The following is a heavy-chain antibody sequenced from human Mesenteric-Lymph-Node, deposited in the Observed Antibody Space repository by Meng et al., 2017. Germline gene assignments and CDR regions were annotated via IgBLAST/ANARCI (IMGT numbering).Heavy chain of an antibody. D-gene: IGHD2-8*01. Sequence: GESLKISCAASGFTFSDHVMHWVRQTPGKGLEWVAVIAHDGSVEYYLDSVKGRFTISRDNSKSTLYLQMNSLRAEDTAVYYCARDSGYCTNGVCPYYYYGMDVWGQGTTVTVSS. CDR1: GFTFSDHV. J-gene: IGHJ6*02. CDR2: IAHDGSVE. CDR3: ARDSGYCTNGVCPYYYYGMDV. V-gene: IGHV3-30*04.